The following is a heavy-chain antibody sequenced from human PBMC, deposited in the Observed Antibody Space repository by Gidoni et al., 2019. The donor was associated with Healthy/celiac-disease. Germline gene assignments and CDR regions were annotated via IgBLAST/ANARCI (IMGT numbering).Heavy chain of an antibody. J-gene: IGHJ4*02. CDR3: ARGSGDKWELLMLDY. CDR2: INHSGST. V-gene: IGHV4-34*01. Sequence: QVQLQQWGAGLLKPSETLSLTCAVYGGSFSGYYWSWIRQPPGKGLEWIGEINHSGSTNYNPSLKSRVTISVDTSKNQFSLKLSSVTAADTAVYYCARGSGDKWELLMLDYWGQGTLVTVSS. D-gene: IGHD1-26*01. CDR1: GGSFSGYY.